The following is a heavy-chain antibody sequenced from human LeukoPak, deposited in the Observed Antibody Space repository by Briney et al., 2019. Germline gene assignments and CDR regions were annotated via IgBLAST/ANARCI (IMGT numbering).Heavy chain of an antibody. V-gene: IGHV1-2*02. Sequence: ASVNVSCKASGYTFTGYYMHWVRQAPGQGLEWMGWINPNSGGTDYAQKFQGRVTMTRDTSISTAYMELSRLRSDDTAVYYCAKDYYDSSGYYLYYYYGMDVWGQGTTVTVSS. CDR2: INPNSGGT. D-gene: IGHD3-22*01. CDR3: AKDYYDSSGYYLYYYYGMDV. CDR1: GYTFTGYY. J-gene: IGHJ6*02.